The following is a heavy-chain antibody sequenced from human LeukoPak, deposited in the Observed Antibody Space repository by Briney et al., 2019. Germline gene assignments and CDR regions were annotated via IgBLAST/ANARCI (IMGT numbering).Heavy chain of an antibody. CDR3: ARPYVYDSSGYYYFDY. V-gene: IGHV5-51*01. CDR1: GYSFTSYW. D-gene: IGHD3-22*01. CDR2: IYPGDSDT. J-gene: IGHJ4*02. Sequence: RGESLKISCKGSGYSFTSYWIGWVRQMPGKGLEWMGIIYPGDSDTRYSPSFQGQVTISADKSISTAYLQWSSLKASDTAMYYCARPYVYDSSGYYYFDYWGQGTLVTVSS.